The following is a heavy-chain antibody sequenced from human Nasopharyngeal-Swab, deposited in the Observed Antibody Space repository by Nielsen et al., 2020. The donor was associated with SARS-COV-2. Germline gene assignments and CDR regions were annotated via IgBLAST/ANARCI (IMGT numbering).Heavy chain of an antibody. V-gene: IGHV3-72*01. J-gene: IGHJ4*02. Sequence: SLKISCEASGFRFSDYFMDWLRQAPVKGPEWVGRLKKKGDRYTTEYAASVKGRFTIPRDDSKNSLYLQMNSLKTEDTAVYYCGRDNYYKLDYWGQGNLVTVSS. CDR1: GFRFSDYF. D-gene: IGHD1-26*01. CDR3: GRDNYYKLDY. CDR2: LKKKGDRYTT.